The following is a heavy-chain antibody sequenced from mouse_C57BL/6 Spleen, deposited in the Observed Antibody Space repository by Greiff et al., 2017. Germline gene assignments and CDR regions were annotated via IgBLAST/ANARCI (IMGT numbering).Heavy chain of an antibody. Sequence: VQLQQPGAELVKPGASVKMSCKASGYTFTSYWITWVKQRPGQGLEWIGDIYPGSGSTNYNEKFKSKATLTVDTSSSTAYMQLSSLTSEDSAVYYCARTDGYYSYYYAMDYWGQGTSVTVSS. V-gene: IGHV1-55*01. D-gene: IGHD2-3*01. J-gene: IGHJ4*01. CDR2: IYPGSGST. CDR3: ARTDGYYSYYYAMDY. CDR1: GYTFTSYW.